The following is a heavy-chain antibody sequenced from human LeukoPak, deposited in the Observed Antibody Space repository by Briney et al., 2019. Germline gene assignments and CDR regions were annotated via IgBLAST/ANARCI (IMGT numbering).Heavy chain of an antibody. Sequence: ASVKVSCKASGYTFSGYYIHWVRQAPGQGLEWMGLIKPDSGDTNYAQNFRGRVTMTRDTSITTAYMELDRLTSDDTAVYYCVRDRPHNWFDPWGQGTLVTVSS. J-gene: IGHJ5*02. V-gene: IGHV1-2*02. CDR3: VRDRPHNWFDP. CDR2: IKPDSGDT. CDR1: GYTFSGYY.